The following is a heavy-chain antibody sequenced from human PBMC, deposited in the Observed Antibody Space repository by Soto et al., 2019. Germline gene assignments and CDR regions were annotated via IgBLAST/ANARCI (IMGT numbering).Heavy chain of an antibody. V-gene: IGHV4-4*02. J-gene: IGHJ4*02. CDR2: IFQSGST. Sequence: SETLSLTCAVSGGSISSNNWWSWVRQPPGKGLEWIGEIFQSGSTHYRLSLKSRVTISVDKSKNHFSLNLTSVTAADTAVYYCARVYSGSYSDSWGQGTLVTVSS. CDR1: GGSISSNNW. CDR3: ARVYSGSYSDS. D-gene: IGHD1-26*01.